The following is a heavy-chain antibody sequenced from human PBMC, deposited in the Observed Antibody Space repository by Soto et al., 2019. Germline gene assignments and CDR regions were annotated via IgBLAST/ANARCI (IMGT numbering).Heavy chain of an antibody. Sequence: GGSLRLSCVASGFSFSNYNMNWVRQAPGKGLEWVSYITDSSDTVHYGDSMKGRFTISRDNAKNSLYLEMNSLRAEDTAVYYCARESEDLTSNFDYWGQGTLVTVSS. V-gene: IGHV3-48*04. J-gene: IGHJ4*02. CDR3: ARESEDLTSNFDY. CDR1: GFSFSNYN. CDR2: ITDSSDTV.